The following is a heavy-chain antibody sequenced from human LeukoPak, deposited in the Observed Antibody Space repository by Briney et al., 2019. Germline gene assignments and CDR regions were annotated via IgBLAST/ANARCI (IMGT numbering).Heavy chain of an antibody. V-gene: IGHV1-24*01. CDR1: GYTLTELS. J-gene: IGHJ5*02. D-gene: IGHD6-19*01. CDR2: FDPEDGET. CDR3: ATVRRGWYGPYRWFDP. Sequence: ASVKVSCKVSGYTLTELSMHWVRQAPGKGLEWMGGFDPEDGETIYAQKFQGRVTMTEDTSTDTAYMELSSLRSEDTAVYYCATVRRGWYGPYRWFDPWGQGTLVTVSS.